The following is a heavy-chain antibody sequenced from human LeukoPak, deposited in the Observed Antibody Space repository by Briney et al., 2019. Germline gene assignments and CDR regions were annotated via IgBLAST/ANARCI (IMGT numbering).Heavy chain of an antibody. J-gene: IGHJ4*02. CDR2: IYYSGST. Sequence: SETLSLTCTVSGGSISSSSYYWGWIRQPPGKGLEWIGSIYYSGSTYYNPSLKGRVTISVDTSKNQFSLKLSSVTAADTAVYYCARVYGSGSEYYFDYWGQGTLVTVSS. CDR3: ARVYGSGSEYYFDY. CDR1: GGSISSSSYY. D-gene: IGHD3-10*01. V-gene: IGHV4-39*01.